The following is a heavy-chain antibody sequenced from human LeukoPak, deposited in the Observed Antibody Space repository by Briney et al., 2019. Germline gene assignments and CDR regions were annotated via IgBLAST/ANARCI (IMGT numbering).Heavy chain of an antibody. CDR1: GYSFTNYD. J-gene: IGHJ4*02. CDR2: MRPNNGNA. V-gene: IGHV1-8*02. CDR3: TRGDY. Sequence: EASVKVSCKASGYSFTNYDINWVRQASGQGLEWVGWMRPNNGNAGNAQKLQGRVTLTRDTSIGTAYMELTSLKSEDSAVYYCTRGDYWGQGTPVTVSS.